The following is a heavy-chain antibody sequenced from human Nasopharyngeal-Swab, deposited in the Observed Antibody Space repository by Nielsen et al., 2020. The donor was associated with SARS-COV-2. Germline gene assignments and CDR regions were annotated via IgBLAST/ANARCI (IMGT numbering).Heavy chain of an antibody. Sequence: WVRQAPGQGLEGVGGIIPIFGTTDYAQKFQGTVTITADESTSTVYMELNSLRFEDTAVYYCAKGVRYFDFLPPNTYYYYGLDLWGQGTTVTVSS. J-gene: IGHJ6*02. D-gene: IGHD3-9*01. CDR2: IIPIFGTT. V-gene: IGHV1-69*01. CDR3: AKGVRYFDFLPPNTYYYYGLDL.